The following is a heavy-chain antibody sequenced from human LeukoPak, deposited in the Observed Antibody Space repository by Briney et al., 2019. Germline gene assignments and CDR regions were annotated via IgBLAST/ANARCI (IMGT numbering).Heavy chain of an antibody. V-gene: IGHV3-21*01. J-gene: IGHJ6*02. CDR1: GFTFSSYS. CDR2: ISSSSSYI. CDR3: AREEEADTTLYYYYYHGMDV. Sequence: GGSLRLSCAASGFTFSSYSMIWVRQAPGKGLEWVSSISSSSSYIYYADSEKGGFTISRDNAQNSLYQQMKRVRDEDTAVYYCAREEEADTTLYYYYYHGMDVWRQGPTVTVPS. D-gene: IGHD1-14*01.